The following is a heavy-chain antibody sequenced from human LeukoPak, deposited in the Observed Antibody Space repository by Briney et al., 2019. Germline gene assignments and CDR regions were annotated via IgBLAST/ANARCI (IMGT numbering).Heavy chain of an antibody. CDR2: IYYSGST. J-gene: IGHJ4*02. D-gene: IGHD3-16*02. CDR1: GGSFSGYY. V-gene: IGHV4-59*08. Sequence: SETLSLTCAVYGGSFSGYYWSWIRQPPGKGLEWIGSIYYSGSTYYNPSLKSRVSISVDPSKSQFSLKLTSVTAADTAVYYCATHPLLDYWGQGSLVTVSS. CDR3: ATHPLLDY.